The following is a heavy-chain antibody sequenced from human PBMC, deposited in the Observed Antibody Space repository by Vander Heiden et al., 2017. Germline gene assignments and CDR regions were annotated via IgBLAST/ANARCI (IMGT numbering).Heavy chain of an antibody. CDR1: GYTSTGYY. CDR3: ARDRKVVPAAIRHWFDP. V-gene: IGHV1-2*02. CDR2: INPNSGGT. Sequence: QVQLVQSGAEVKKPGASVKVSCKASGYTSTGYYLHWVRQAPGQGLEWMGWINPNSGGTNYAQKFQGRVTMTRDTSISKAYMELSRLRSDDTAVYYCARDRKVVPAAIRHWFDPWGQGTLVTVSS. D-gene: IGHD2-2*02. J-gene: IGHJ5*02.